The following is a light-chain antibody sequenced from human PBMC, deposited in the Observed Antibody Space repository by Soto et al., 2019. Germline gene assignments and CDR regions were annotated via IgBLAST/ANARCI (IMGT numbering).Light chain of an antibody. CDR1: SSDISIYNY. Sequence: QSVLTQPPSASGSPGQSITISCTGTSSDISIYNYVSWYQQHPGKAPKLIIYEVSNRPSGISNRFSGAKSGNTASLTISGLQVEDEADYYCCSYTSSTNYVFGAGTKVTVL. V-gene: IGLV2-14*01. J-gene: IGLJ1*01. CDR2: EVS. CDR3: CSYTSSTNYV.